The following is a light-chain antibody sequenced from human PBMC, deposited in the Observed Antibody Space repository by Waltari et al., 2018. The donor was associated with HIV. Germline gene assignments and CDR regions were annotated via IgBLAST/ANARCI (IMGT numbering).Light chain of an antibody. V-gene: IGKV2-30*02. CDR2: KVS. J-gene: IGKJ1*01. Sequence: DVVMTQSPLSLPVTLGQPASISCRSSQSLVHSDGNTYLNWFQQRPGQSPRRLIYKVSNRDSGVPDRISGSGSGTDFTLKISRVEAEDVGVYYCMQGTQWPWAFGQGTKVEIK. CDR1: QSLVHSDGNTY. CDR3: MQGTQWPWA.